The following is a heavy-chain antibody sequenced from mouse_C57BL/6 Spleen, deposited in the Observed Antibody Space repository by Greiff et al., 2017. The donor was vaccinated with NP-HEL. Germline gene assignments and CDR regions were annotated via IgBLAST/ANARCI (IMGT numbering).Heavy chain of an antibody. CDR1: GYAFSSSW. CDR3: ARVLITTVVAPDY. Sequence: VQLQESGPELVKPGASVKISCKASGYAFSSSWMNWVKQRPGKGLEWIGRIYPGDGDTNYNGKFKGKATLTADKSSSTAYMQLSSLTSEDSAVYFCARVLITTVVAPDYWGQGTTLTVSS. J-gene: IGHJ2*01. D-gene: IGHD1-1*01. V-gene: IGHV1-82*01. CDR2: IYPGDGDT.